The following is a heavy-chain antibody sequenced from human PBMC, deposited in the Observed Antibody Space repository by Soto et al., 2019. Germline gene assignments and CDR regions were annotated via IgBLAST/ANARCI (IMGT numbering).Heavy chain of an antibody. J-gene: IGHJ6*03. CDR1: GGSISSYY. Sequence: SVTLSVTCSVSGGSISSYYWSWIRQPPGKGLEWIGYIYYSGSTNYNPSLKSRVTISVDTSKNQFSLKLSSVTAADTAVYYCARTGYDFWSGYPDYYYYMAVWGKGTTVPVSS. CDR2: IYYSGST. D-gene: IGHD3-3*01. V-gene: IGHV4-59*01. CDR3: ARTGYDFWSGYPDYYYYMAV.